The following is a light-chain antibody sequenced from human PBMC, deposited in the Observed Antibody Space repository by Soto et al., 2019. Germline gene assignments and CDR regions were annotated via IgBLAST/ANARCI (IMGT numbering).Light chain of an antibody. CDR2: AAS. J-gene: IGKJ4*01. CDR3: QQHYSYPVT. V-gene: IGKV1-9*01. Sequence: DIQLTQSPSFLSASVGDRVTITCRASQGISSYLAWYQQKPGKAPNLLIYAASTLQSGVPSRFSGSGSGTEFTLTISSLQPEDFATYYCQQHYSYPVTFGGGTKVEIK. CDR1: QGISSY.